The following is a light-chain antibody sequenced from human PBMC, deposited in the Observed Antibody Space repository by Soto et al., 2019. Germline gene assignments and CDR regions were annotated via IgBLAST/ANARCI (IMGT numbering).Light chain of an antibody. V-gene: IGKV3-20*01. CDR3: QQYGSSPPSRT. J-gene: IGKJ1*01. Sequence: ELVTTQSPAPLSVSPGERATLSCRASPSVSSNLAWYQQKTGQAPRLLIYCASSSATGIPDRFSGSGSATDFTPNISRLEPEDFAAYYCQQYGSSPPSRTFGQGTKVDIK. CDR2: CAS. CDR1: PSVSSN.